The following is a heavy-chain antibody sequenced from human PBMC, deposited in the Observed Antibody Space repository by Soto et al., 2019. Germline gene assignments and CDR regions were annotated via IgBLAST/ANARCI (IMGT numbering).Heavy chain of an antibody. CDR2: IRYDGNNK. D-gene: IGHD6-13*01. CDR1: GFSFSTYG. V-gene: IGHV3-33*01. CDR3: VRGGAGGIYYGLDV. Sequence: GGSLRLSCTASGFSFSTYGMHWVRQPTGKGLEWVAVIRYDGNNKFYADSVKGRFTISRDSPTKTLYLQMNSLRVEDTALYYCVRGGAGGIYYGLDVWGQGTTVTVSS. J-gene: IGHJ6*02.